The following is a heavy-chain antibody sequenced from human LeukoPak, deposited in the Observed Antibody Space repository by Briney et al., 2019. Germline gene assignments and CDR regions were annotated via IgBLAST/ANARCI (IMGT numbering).Heavy chain of an antibody. CDR3: ARDPRLGYCSSTSCYYYYYYGMDV. CDR1: GFTFSSYS. V-gene: IGHV3-21*01. CDR2: ISSSSSYI. J-gene: IGHJ6*02. D-gene: IGHD2-2*01. Sequence: GGSLRLSCAASGFTFSSYSMNWVRQAPGKGLEWVSSISSSSSYIYYADSVKGRFTISRDNAKNSLYLQVNSLRAEDTAVYYCARDPRLGYCSSTSCYYYYYYGMDVWGQGTTVTVSS.